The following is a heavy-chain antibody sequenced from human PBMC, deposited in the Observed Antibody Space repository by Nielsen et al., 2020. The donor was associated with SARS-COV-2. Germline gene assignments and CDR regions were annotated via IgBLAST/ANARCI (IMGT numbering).Heavy chain of an antibody. CDR1: GFTFSSFP. V-gene: IGHV3-74*01. CDR3: ARLNSAYAA. Sequence: GGSLRLSFAASGFTFSSFPMHWVRQAPGKGLVWVSRITNDERGTTYADSVKGRFTISRDNAKNTLYLQMNSLRAEDTAVYYCARLNSAYAAWGQGTLVTVSS. D-gene: IGHD5-12*01. CDR2: ITNDERGT. J-gene: IGHJ5*02.